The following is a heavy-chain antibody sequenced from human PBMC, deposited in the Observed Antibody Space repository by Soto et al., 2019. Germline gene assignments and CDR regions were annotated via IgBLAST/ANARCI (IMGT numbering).Heavy chain of an antibody. V-gene: IGHV3-53*01. J-gene: IGHJ3*01. CDR1: GLTVSGKKY. CDR3: ATWHEREHAYDV. D-gene: IGHD1-1*01. CDR2: LYDVDGS. Sequence: DVQLVESGGGLMQPGESLRLSCAASGLTVSGKKYVAWVHPAPGKGLEWVSALYDVDGSFYSDSVKGRFTTSSDSSKTTVYLQMNDLRPADTAVYYCATWHEREHAYDVWGQGTTVTVSS.